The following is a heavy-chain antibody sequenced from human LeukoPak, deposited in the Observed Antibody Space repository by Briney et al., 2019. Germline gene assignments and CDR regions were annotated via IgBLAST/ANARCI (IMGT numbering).Heavy chain of an antibody. CDR1: GYTSTSYG. Sequence: AAVKVSCKSSGYTSTSYGINWGRQAPGQGPEWMGWISAYNGNTKYAQNLQGRVTMTTDTSTSTAYMELRSLRSEDTAVYYCTRDLPYSSSWESIDYWGQGTLVTVSS. J-gene: IGHJ4*02. CDR2: ISAYNGNT. CDR3: TRDLPYSSSWESIDY. V-gene: IGHV1-18*01. D-gene: IGHD6-13*01.